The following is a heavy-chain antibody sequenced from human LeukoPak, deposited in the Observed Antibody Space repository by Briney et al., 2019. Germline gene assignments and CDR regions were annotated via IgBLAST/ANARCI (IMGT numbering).Heavy chain of an antibody. J-gene: IGHJ4*02. Sequence: PSETLSLTCTVSGGSISSYYWSWIRQPAGKGLEWIGRIYTSGSTNYNPSLKSRVTMSVDTSKNQFSLKLSSVTAADTAVYYCARDYYGSGRNYFDYWGQGTLVTVSS. D-gene: IGHD3-10*01. V-gene: IGHV4-4*07. CDR1: GGSISSYY. CDR2: IYTSGST. CDR3: ARDYYGSGRNYFDY.